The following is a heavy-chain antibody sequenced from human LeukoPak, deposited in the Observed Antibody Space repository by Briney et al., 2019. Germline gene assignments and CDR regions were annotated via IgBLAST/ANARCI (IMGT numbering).Heavy chain of an antibody. CDR3: VYLLG. V-gene: IGHV3-30-3*01. CDR1: GFTLSNYA. D-gene: IGHD2/OR15-2a*01. Sequence: GRSLRLSCAGSGFTLSNYAMSWVRQVPGKGLEWVAVVSYDGSNKYYADSVEGRFTISRDNSKSTLYLQMNSLRPEDTAVYYCVYLLGWGQGTLVTVSS. CDR2: VSYDGSNK. J-gene: IGHJ4*02.